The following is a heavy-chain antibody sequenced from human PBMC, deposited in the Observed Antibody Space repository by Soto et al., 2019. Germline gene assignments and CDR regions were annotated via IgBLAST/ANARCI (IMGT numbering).Heavy chain of an antibody. D-gene: IGHD2-2*02. J-gene: IGHJ4*02. V-gene: IGHV1-69*13. CDR2: IIPIFGTA. CDR1: GGTFSSYA. CDR3: ARDLGYCSSTSCYTYFDY. Sequence: SVKVSCKASGGTFSSYAISWVRQAPGQGLEWMGGIIPIFGTANYAQKFQGRVTITADESTSTAYMELSSLRSEDTAVYYCARDLGYCSSTSCYTYFDYWGQGTLVTVSS.